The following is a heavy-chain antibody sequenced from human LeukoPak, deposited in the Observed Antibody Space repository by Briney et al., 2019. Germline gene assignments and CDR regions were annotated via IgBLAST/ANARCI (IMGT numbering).Heavy chain of an antibody. CDR2: ISRSSDYI. J-gene: IGHJ4*02. CDR1: GFTFSTYS. Sequence: GGSLRLSCAASGFTFSTYSMNWVRQAPGKGLEWVSSISRSSDYIYYADSVRGRFTISRDNAKNSLYLQMNSLRAEDTAVYYCARGQQLVRGFDYWGQGTLVTVSS. CDR3: ARGQQLVRGFDY. V-gene: IGHV3-21*01. D-gene: IGHD6-13*01.